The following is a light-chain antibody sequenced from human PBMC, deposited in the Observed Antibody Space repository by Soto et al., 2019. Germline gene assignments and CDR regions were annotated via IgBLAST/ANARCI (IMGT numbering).Light chain of an antibody. CDR2: DAS. V-gene: IGKV1-5*01. CDR3: QQYNSYSRT. Sequence: DIQMTQSPSTLSASVGDRVTITCRASQSISSWLAWYQQKPGKAPKLLIYDASSLESGVPSRFSGSGSGTEFTLTISSLQAEDFATYYCQQYNSYSRTFGQGTKVDIK. J-gene: IGKJ1*01. CDR1: QSISSW.